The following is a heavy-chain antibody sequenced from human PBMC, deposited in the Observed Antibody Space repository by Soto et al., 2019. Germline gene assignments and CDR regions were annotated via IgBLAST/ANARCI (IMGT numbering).Heavy chain of an antibody. Sequence: SETLSLTCTVSGGSISSGGYYWSWIRQHPGKGLEWIGYIYYSGSTYYNPSLKSQVTISVETSKNQFSLKLSSVTAADTAVYYCARERYSSSWYAHKTEIYTDYWGQGTLVTVSS. D-gene: IGHD6-13*01. CDR1: GGSISSGGYY. J-gene: IGHJ4*02. CDR2: IYYSGST. V-gene: IGHV4-31*01. CDR3: ARERYSSSWYAHKTEIYTDY.